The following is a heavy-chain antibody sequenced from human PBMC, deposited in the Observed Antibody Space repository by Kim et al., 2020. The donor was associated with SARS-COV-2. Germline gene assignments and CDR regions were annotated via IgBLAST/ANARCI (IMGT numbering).Heavy chain of an antibody. CDR2: VTDSGGTT. D-gene: IGHD3-10*01. J-gene: IGHJ4*02. Sequence: GGSLRLSCAASGFTFSSSAMNWVRQAPGKGLEWVSTVTDSGGTTYYAASVKGRFTISRDNSRNTLYLQMNSLRAEDAAVYYCAKFGAVLLWFGGSDINDYWGQGTLVTVSS. CDR1: GFTFSSSA. V-gene: IGHV3-23*01. CDR3: AKFGAVLLWFGGSDINDY.